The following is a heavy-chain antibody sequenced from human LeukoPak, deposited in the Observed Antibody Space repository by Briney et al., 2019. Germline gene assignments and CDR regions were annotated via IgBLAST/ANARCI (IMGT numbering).Heavy chain of an antibody. Sequence: GASVKVSCKASGYTFNSYGISWVRQAPGQGLEWMGWINPNSGGTNYAQKSQGRVTMTRDMSTSTVYMELSSLRSEDTAVYYCARGGLDYGGIPVSPHFDYWGQGTLVTVSS. V-gene: IGHV1-2*02. D-gene: IGHD4-23*01. CDR3: ARGGLDYGGIPVSPHFDY. J-gene: IGHJ4*02. CDR2: INPNSGGT. CDR1: GYTFNSYG.